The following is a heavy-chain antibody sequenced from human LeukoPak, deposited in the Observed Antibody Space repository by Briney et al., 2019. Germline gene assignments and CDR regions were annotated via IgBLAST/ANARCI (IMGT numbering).Heavy chain of an antibody. CDR1: GFTFDDYA. CDR3: AKDQGYYYDSSGYGLNAFDI. Sequence: GGSLRLSCAASGFTFDDYAMHWVRQAPGKGLEWVSGISWNSGSIGYADSVKGRFTISRDNAKNSLYLQMNSLRAEDTALYYCAKDQGYYYDSSGYGLNAFDIWGQGTMVTVSS. CDR2: ISWNSGSI. V-gene: IGHV3-9*01. J-gene: IGHJ3*02. D-gene: IGHD3-22*01.